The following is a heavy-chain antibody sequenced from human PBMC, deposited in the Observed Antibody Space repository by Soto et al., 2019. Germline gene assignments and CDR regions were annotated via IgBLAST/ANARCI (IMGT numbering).Heavy chain of an antibody. J-gene: IGHJ6*02. Sequence: ASVKVSCKASGYTFTGYYMHWVRQAPGQGLEWMGWINPNSGGTNYAQKLQGWVTMTRDTSISTAYMELSRLRSDDTAVYYCARGVLLYHYYYYGMDVWGQGTTVTVSS. CDR3: ARGVLLYHYYYYGMDV. D-gene: IGHD2-15*01. CDR2: INPNSGGT. V-gene: IGHV1-2*04. CDR1: GYTFTGYY.